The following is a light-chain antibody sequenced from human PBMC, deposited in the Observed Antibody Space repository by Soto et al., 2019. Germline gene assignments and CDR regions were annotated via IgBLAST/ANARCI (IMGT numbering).Light chain of an antibody. CDR2: AAS. Sequence: IPLTQSPSSLSASVGDRVTITCRTSPGISRYLAWYQQKPGKAPKLLIYAASTLQSGVPSRFSGSGYGTDFTLTISTLQPEDFATYYCQQYNSYGWTFGQGTKVEIK. CDR1: PGISRY. V-gene: IGKV1-9*01. J-gene: IGKJ1*01. CDR3: QQYNSYGWT.